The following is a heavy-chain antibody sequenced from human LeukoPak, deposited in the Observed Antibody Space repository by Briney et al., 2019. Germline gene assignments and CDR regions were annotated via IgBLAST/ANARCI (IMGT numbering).Heavy chain of an antibody. D-gene: IGHD6-13*01. CDR3: ARGDSSSWYDFDY. CDR1: GFTFSSYS. CDR2: ISSSSYI. V-gene: IGHV3-21*01. Sequence: PGGSLRLSCAAPGFTFSSYSMNWVRQAPGKGLEWVSSISSSSYIYYADSVKGRFTISRDNAKNSLYLQMNSLRAEDTAVYYCARGDSSSWYDFDYWGQGTLVTVSS. J-gene: IGHJ4*02.